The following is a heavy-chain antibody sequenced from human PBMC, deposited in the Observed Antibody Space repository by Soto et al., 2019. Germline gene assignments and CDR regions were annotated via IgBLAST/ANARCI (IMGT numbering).Heavy chain of an antibody. CDR1: GSAINSCY. CDR3: AKVNDFWTGYYSTNWFDP. CDR2: NNDRGST. D-gene: IGHD3-3*01. V-gene: IGHV4-59*01. J-gene: IGHJ5*02. Sequence: SETLSLTCTFSGSAINSCYYSCLRQPPEKGLEGTGNNNDRGSTNYNPYIKSRATTTKKTSKNQNSLKISSVTAADTAVYYCAKVNDFWTGYYSTNWFDPWGQGTLVTVSS.